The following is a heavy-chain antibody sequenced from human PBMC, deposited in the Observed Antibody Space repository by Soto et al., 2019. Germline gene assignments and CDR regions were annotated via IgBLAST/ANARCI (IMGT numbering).Heavy chain of an antibody. CDR3: ARERGEYDSGWYIDR. D-gene: IGHD6-19*01. V-gene: IGHV3-48*02. J-gene: IGHJ5*02. CDR1: GFSCSSHS. Sequence: QRGGALRLYCADSGFSCSSHSFNWVRQSPGQGLEWVAYISSRSSLILYADSVRGRFVISRDNALNSLYLQMNSPRDEDTAIYYCARERGEYDSGWYIDRWGQGTPVPVSS. CDR2: ISSRSSLI.